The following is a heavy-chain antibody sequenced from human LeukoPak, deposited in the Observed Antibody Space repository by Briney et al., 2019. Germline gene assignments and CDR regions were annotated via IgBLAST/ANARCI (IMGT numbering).Heavy chain of an antibody. V-gene: IGHV3-48*01. Sequence: GGSLRLSCAASGFTFSSYSMNWVRQAPGKGLEWVSYISSSSSTIYYADSVKGRFTISRDNAKNSLYLQMNSLRAEDTAVYYCARDSLRFLEWLTPNWFDPWGQGTLVTVSS. CDR3: ARDSLRFLEWLTPNWFDP. CDR1: GFTFSSYS. CDR2: ISSSSSTI. D-gene: IGHD3-3*01. J-gene: IGHJ5*02.